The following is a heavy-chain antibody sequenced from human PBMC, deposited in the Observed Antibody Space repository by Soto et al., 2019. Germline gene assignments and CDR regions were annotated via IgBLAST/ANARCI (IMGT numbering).Heavy chain of an antibody. V-gene: IGHV4-28*01. CDR2: IYYSGTT. CDR3: ARYGDYEMNDY. CDR1: GYSISSSNW. Sequence: PSETLSLTCAVSGYSISSSNWWGWIRQPPGKGLEWIGYIYYSGTTYYNPSLKSRVTMSVDTSKNQFSLKLSSVTAADTAVYYCARYGDYEMNDYWGQGTLVT. J-gene: IGHJ4*02. D-gene: IGHD4-17*01.